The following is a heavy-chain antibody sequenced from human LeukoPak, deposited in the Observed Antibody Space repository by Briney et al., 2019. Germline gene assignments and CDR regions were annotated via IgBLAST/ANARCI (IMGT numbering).Heavy chain of an antibody. V-gene: IGHV4-4*07. CDR2: IYTSGST. D-gene: IGHD3-10*01. J-gene: IGHJ6*03. CDR3: ARAIGSMVRGPYYYYYYYVDV. CDR1: GGSISSYY. Sequence: SETLSLTCTVSGGSISSYYWSWIRQPAGKGLEWIGRIYTSGSTNYNPSLKSRVTMSVDTSKNQFSLKLSSVTAADTAVYYCARAIGSMVRGPYYYYYYYVDVWGKGTTVTVSS.